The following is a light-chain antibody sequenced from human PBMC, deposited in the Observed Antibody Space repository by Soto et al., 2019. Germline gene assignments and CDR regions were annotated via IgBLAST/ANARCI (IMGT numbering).Light chain of an antibody. V-gene: IGKV3-20*01. Sequence: EIVLTQSPGTLSLSPGERATLSCRASQSVSSNYLAWYQQKPGQAPSLLIYGASSRATGIPDRFSGSGSGTDFTLTISRLEPEDFGMYYCQQYGTSAPIAFGQGTRVE. J-gene: IGKJ5*01. CDR1: QSVSSNY. CDR2: GAS. CDR3: QQYGTSAPIA.